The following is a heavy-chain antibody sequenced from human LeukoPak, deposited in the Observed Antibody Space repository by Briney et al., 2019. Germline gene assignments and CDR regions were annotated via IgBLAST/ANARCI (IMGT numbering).Heavy chain of an antibody. V-gene: IGHV3-23*01. J-gene: IGHJ4*02. CDR3: AKADRGWGVITKD. D-gene: IGHD3-10*01. CDR2: IGGSSDFT. Sequence: GGSLRLSCAASGFTFSSYAMSWVRQAPGEGLEWVSAIGGSSDFTYYAEYVKGRFTISRDNSKKTLYLQMNSLRAEDTAVYYCAKADRGWGVITKDWGQGTLVTVSS. CDR1: GFTFSSYA.